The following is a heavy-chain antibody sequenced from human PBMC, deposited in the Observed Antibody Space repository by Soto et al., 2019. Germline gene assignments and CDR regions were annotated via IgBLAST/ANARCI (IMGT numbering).Heavy chain of an antibody. D-gene: IGHD2-15*01. V-gene: IGHV1-8*01. CDR1: GYTFTSYD. CDR2: TNPNSGNT. CDR3: ARRAVVRGSYYFDY. J-gene: IGHJ4*02. Sequence: QVQLVQSGAEVKKPGASVKVSCKASGYTFTSYDINWVRQATGQGLEWMGWTNPNSGNTGYAQKFQGRVTMTRNTSISTAYMELSSLRSEDTAVYYCARRAVVRGSYYFDYWGQGTLVTVSS.